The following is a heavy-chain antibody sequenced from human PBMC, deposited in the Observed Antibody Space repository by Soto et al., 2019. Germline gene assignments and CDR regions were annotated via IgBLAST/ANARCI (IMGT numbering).Heavy chain of an antibody. CDR2: ISYDGSNK. CDR3: AKDQGVADKYDAFDI. D-gene: IGHD2-15*01. Sequence: PGGSLRLSCAASGFTFSSYGMHWVRQAPGKGLEWVAVISYDGSNKYYADSVKGRFTISRDNSKNTLYLQMNSLRAEDTAVYYSAKDQGVADKYDAFDIWGQGTMVTVSS. V-gene: IGHV3-30*18. CDR1: GFTFSSYG. J-gene: IGHJ3*02.